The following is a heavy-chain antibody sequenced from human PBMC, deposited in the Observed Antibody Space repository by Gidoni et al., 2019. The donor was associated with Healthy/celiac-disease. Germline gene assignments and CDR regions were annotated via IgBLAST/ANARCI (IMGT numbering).Heavy chain of an antibody. Sequence: GRFTISRDNSKNTLYLQMNSLRAEDTAVYYCARDQGYGFLIAVAGHFDYWGQGTLVTVSS. D-gene: IGHD6-19*01. CDR3: ARDQGYGFLIAVAGHFDY. J-gene: IGHJ4*02. V-gene: IGHV3-30*07.